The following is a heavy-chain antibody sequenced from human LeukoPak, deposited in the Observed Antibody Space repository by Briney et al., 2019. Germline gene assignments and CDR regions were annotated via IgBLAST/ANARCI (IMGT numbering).Heavy chain of an antibody. Sequence: PSETLSLTCTVSGGPISSYYWSWIRQPPGKGLEWIGYIYYSGSTNYNPSLKSRVTISVDTSKNQFSLKLSSVTAADTAVYYCARAGGSGILPDYWGQGTLVTVSS. V-gene: IGHV4-59*01. CDR2: IYYSGST. J-gene: IGHJ4*02. CDR3: ARAGGSGILPDY. D-gene: IGHD3-10*01. CDR1: GGPISSYY.